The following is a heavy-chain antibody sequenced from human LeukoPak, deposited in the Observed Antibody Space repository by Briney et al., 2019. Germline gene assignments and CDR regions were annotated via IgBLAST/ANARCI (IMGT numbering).Heavy chain of an antibody. V-gene: IGHV4-61*01. CDR1: GGSIRSDTYY. Sequence: SETLSLTCTVSGGSIRSDTYYWSWIRQPPGKGLEWLGFVSYNGYTRYNPSLDNRITMSADTSRNQFSLILTSVTAADTAVYYCARVNTVTAGVLWHFDYWGQGTLVTVSS. CDR3: ARVNTVTAGVLWHFDY. CDR2: VSYNGYT. D-gene: IGHD4-17*01. J-gene: IGHJ4*02.